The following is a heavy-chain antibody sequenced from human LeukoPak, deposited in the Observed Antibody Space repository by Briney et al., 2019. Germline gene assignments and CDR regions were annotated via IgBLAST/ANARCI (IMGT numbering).Heavy chain of an antibody. CDR1: GGSFSGYY. CDR2: INHSGST. J-gene: IGHJ6*03. Sequence: SETLSLTCAVYGGSFSGYYWSWIRQPPGKGLEWIGEINHSGSTNYNPSLRSRVTISVDTSKNQFSLKLSSVTAADTAVYYCARSYDSSGYHYYYYYHMDVWGKGTTVTVSS. D-gene: IGHD3-22*01. V-gene: IGHV4-34*01. CDR3: ARSYDSSGYHYYYYYHMDV.